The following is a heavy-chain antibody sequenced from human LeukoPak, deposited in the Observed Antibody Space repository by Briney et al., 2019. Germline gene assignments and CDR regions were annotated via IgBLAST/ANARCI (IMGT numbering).Heavy chain of an antibody. CDR2: ISYDGSNK. Sequence: PGRSLRLSCAASGFTFSSYAMHRVRQAPGKGLEWVAVISYDGSNKYYADSVKGRFTISRDNSKNTLYLQINSLRAEDTAVYFCARDWGGGYPNFDYWGQGTLVTVSS. J-gene: IGHJ4*02. D-gene: IGHD2-21*01. V-gene: IGHV3-30-3*01. CDR1: GFTFSSYA. CDR3: ARDWGGGYPNFDY.